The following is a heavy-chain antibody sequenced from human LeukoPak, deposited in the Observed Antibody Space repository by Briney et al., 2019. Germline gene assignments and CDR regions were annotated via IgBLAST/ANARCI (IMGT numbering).Heavy chain of an antibody. D-gene: IGHD3-22*01. CDR3: ARDGWFYYDSSDYSGFDY. Sequence: VASVKVSCKASGYTFTRYDMHWVRQAPGQGLEWMGIINPTGGNINYAQKFQGRVTMTRDTSTSTVYMELSSLRSEDTAVYYCARDGWFYYDSSDYSGFDYWGQGTLVTVSP. CDR1: GYTFTRYD. CDR2: INPTGGNI. V-gene: IGHV1-46*01. J-gene: IGHJ4*02.